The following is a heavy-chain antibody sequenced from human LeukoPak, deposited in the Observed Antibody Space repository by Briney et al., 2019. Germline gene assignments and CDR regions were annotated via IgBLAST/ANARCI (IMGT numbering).Heavy chain of an antibody. J-gene: IGHJ4*02. V-gene: IGHV3-23*01. CDR3: AKDGRMWRSSTTADY. D-gene: IGHD2-2*01. Sequence: GGSLRLSCAASGFTFSSYAMSWVRQAPGKGLEWVSAISGSGGSTYYADSVKGRFTISRDNSKNTLYLQMNCLRAEDTAVYYCAKDGRMWRSSTTADYWGQGTLVTVSS. CDR1: GFTFSSYA. CDR2: ISGSGGST.